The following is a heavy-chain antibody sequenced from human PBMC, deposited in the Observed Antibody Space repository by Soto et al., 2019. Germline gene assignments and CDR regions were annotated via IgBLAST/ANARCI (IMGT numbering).Heavy chain of an antibody. Sequence: PGGSLRLSCAASGFTFSSYSMNWVRQAPGKGLEWVSSISSGSSYIYYADSVKGRFTISRDNAKNSLYLQMNSLRAEDTAVYYCARDLVDIVAIGNWFDPWGQGTLVTVSS. CDR2: ISSGSSYI. V-gene: IGHV3-21*01. D-gene: IGHD5-12*01. CDR1: GFTFSSYS. CDR3: ARDLVDIVAIGNWFDP. J-gene: IGHJ5*02.